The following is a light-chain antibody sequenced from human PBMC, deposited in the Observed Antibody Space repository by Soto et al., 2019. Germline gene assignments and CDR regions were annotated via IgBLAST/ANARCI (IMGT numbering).Light chain of an antibody. V-gene: IGLV2-14*01. CDR3: SSYTSSSTLV. CDR2: EVT. J-gene: IGLJ2*01. CDR1: STDIGGYNF. Sequence: QSALTQPASVSGSPGQSITISCTGTSTDIGGYNFVSWYQQHSGKAPKLVIFEVTNRPSGVSNRFSGSKSGNTASLTISGLQAEDEADYYCSSYTSSSTLVFGGGTKVTVL.